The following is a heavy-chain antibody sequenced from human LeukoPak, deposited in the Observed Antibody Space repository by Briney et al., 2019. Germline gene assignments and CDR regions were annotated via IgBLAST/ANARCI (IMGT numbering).Heavy chain of an antibody. J-gene: IGHJ4*02. CDR1: GYTLTNYN. CDR2: IYPGDSDT. CDR3: ARRHQDPSPFDY. Sequence: KVSCKASGYTLTNYNISWVRQAPGQGLEWMGIIYPGDSDTRYSPSFQGQVTISADKSISTAYLQWSSLKASDTAMYYCARRHQDPSPFDYWGQGTLVTVSS. V-gene: IGHV5-51*01.